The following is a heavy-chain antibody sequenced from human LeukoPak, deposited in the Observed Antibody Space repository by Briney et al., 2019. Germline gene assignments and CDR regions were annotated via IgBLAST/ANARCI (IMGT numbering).Heavy chain of an antibody. Sequence: GGSLRLSCAASGFTFDDYGMSWVRQAPGKGLEWVSGINWNGGSTGYADSVKGRFTISRDNAKNSLYLQMNSLRAEDTALNHCARARGTGSWYFSWFDPWGQGTLVTVSS. CDR3: ARARGTGSWYFSWFDP. CDR1: GFTFDDYG. CDR2: INWNGGST. V-gene: IGHV3-20*01. D-gene: IGHD6-13*01. J-gene: IGHJ5*02.